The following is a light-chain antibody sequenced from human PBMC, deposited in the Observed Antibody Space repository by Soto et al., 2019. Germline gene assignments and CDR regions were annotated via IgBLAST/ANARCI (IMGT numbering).Light chain of an antibody. Sequence: QSALTQPRSVSGSPGQSVTISCTGTSSDVGGYNYVSWYQQHPGKAPKLMIYDVSKRPSGVPDRFSGSKSGNTASLTISGRQAEDEVDYYCCSYAGSYTYVFGTGTKLTVL. V-gene: IGLV2-11*01. CDR3: CSYAGSYTYV. CDR1: SSDVGGYNY. CDR2: DVS. J-gene: IGLJ1*01.